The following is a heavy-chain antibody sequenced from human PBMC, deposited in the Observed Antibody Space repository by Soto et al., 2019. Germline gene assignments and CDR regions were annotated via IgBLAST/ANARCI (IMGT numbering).Heavy chain of an antibody. CDR1: GGSISSSSYY. D-gene: IGHD3-3*01. CDR2: IYYSGST. CDR3: ASSLEWLFQPFDY. J-gene: IGHJ4*02. V-gene: IGHV4-39*01. Sequence: PSETLSLTCTVSGGSISSSSYYWGWIRQPPGKGLEWIGSIYYSGSTYYNPSLKSRVTISVDTSKNQFSLKLSSVTAADTAVYYCASSLEWLFQPFDYWGQGTLVTVSS.